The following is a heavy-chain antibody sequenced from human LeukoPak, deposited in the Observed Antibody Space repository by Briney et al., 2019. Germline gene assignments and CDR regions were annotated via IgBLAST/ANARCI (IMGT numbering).Heavy chain of an antibody. D-gene: IGHD3-3*01. CDR1: GFTFSSYA. J-gene: IGHJ4*02. CDR2: ISGSGGST. CDR3: AKGLRFLEWLLFTPFDY. Sequence: PGGSLRLSCAASGFTFSSYAMSWVRQAPGKGLEWVSAISGSGGSTYYADSVKGRFTISRDNSKNTLYLQMNSLRAEDTAVYYCAKGLRFLEWLLFTPFDYWGQGTLVTVSS. V-gene: IGHV3-23*01.